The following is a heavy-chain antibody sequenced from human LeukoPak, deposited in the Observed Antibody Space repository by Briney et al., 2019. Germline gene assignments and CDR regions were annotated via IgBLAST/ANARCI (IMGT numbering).Heavy chain of an antibody. CDR1: GFTFSSYE. D-gene: IGHD6-13*01. Sequence: PGGSLRLSCAASGFTFSSYEMNWVRQAPGKGLEWVSYISSSGSTIYYADSVKGRFTISRDNAKNSLYLQMNSLRAEDTAVYYCAGPRRGIAAAGTFDYWGQGTLVTVSS. V-gene: IGHV3-48*03. CDR2: ISSSGSTI. J-gene: IGHJ4*02. CDR3: AGPRRGIAAAGTFDY.